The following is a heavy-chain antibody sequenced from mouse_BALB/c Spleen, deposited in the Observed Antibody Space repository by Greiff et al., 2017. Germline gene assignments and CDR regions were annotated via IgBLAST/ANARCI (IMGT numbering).Heavy chain of an antibody. Sequence: EVQRVESGGGLVKPGGSLKLSCAASGFTFSSYAMSWVRQTPEKRLEWVASISSGGSTYYPDSVKGRFTISRDNARNILYLQMSSLRSEDTAMYYCAREPYYGSRYGTWFAYWGQGTLVTVAA. J-gene: IGHJ3*01. CDR1: GFTFSSYA. CDR3: AREPYYGSRYGTWFAY. CDR2: ISSGGST. V-gene: IGHV5-6-5*01. D-gene: IGHD1-1*01.